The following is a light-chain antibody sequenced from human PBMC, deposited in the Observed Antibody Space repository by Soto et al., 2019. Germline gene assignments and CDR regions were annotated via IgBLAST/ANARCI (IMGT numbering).Light chain of an antibody. CDR3: QHSHVWLIT. Sequence: EIVMTKSLATLSGWARERITLSGRASQSIDINLAWYQQKPGQAPRLLIYGASARATDVPARFSGGGSGTEFTLTISSLQSEDFAVYYCQHSHVWLITFGQGTRLEI. CDR2: GAS. CDR1: QSIDIN. V-gene: IGKV3-15*01. J-gene: IGKJ5*01.